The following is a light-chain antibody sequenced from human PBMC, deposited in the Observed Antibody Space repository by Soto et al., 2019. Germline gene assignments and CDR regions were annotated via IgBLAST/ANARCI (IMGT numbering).Light chain of an antibody. CDR1: SSNIGAGYD. V-gene: IGLV1-40*01. J-gene: IGLJ2*01. CDR2: GNS. CDR3: QSYDISLSVSVI. Sequence: QSVLTQPPSVSGAPRQRVTISCTGSSSNIGAGYDVQWYQQLPGAAPKLLIFGNSNRPSGVPDRFSGSRSGTSASLAITGLQAEDEADYFCQSYDISLSVSVIFGGGTKLTVL.